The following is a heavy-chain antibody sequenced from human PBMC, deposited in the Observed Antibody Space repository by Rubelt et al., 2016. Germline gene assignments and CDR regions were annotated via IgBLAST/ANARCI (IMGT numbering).Heavy chain of an antibody. CDR1: GGSISSGGYY. V-gene: IGHV4-31*03. J-gene: IGHJ3*02. Sequence: QVQLQESGPGLVKPSQTLSLTCTVSGGSISSGGYYWSWIRQHPGKGLEWIGYIHQSGSTYYNPSLKSRANISMYTSKNQFSLKLSLVTAAETAVYYCAKDWRGSGAFDIWGQGTMVTVSS. D-gene: IGHD3-10*01. CDR2: IHQSGST. CDR3: AKDWRGSGAFDI.